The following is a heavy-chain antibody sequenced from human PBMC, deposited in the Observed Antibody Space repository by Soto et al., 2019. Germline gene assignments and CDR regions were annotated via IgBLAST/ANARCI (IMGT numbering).Heavy chain of an antibody. V-gene: IGHV1-18*01. CDR1: GYSFTSYS. Sequence: QVQLVQSGAEMKKPGAPVRVSCKASGYSFTSYSITWVRQAPGQGLEWMGWISTFNTNINYAQKFRGRVTMTTDTSTNTAYMELRSLRSDDTAIYYCARGAPSAYWGQGTLVTVSS. J-gene: IGHJ4*02. CDR2: ISTFNTNI. CDR3: ARGAPSAY.